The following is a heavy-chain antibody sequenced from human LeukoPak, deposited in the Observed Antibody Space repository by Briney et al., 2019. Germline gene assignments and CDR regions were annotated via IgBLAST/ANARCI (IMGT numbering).Heavy chain of an antibody. CDR1: GGTFSSYA. V-gene: IGHV1-69*04. CDR3: AICDFWSGYYLFDY. J-gene: IGHJ4*02. D-gene: IGHD3-3*01. Sequence: ASVKVSCKASGGTFSSYAIIWVRQAPGQGLEWMGRIIPILGIANYAQKFQGRVTITADKSTSTAYMELSSLRSEDTAVYYCAICDFWSGYYLFDYWGQGTLVTVSS. CDR2: IIPILGIA.